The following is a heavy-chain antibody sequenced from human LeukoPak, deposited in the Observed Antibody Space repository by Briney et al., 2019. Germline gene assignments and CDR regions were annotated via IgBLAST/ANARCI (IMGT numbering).Heavy chain of an antibody. V-gene: IGHV1-18*01. CDR2: ISAYNGNT. Sequence: ASVKVSCKASGYTFTSYGISWVRQAPGQGLEWMGWISAYNGNTNYAQKLQGRVTMTTDTSTSTAYMELRSLRSDDTAVYYCAREGARDGYDFVPSWFDPWGQGTLVTVSS. CDR1: GYTFTSYG. D-gene: IGHD5-12*01. J-gene: IGHJ5*02. CDR3: AREGARDGYDFVPSWFDP.